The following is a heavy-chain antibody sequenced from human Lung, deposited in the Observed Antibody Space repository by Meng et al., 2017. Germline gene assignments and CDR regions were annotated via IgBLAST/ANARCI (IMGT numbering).Heavy chain of an antibody. CDR1: GFTLNTYA. Sequence: QVGLVGSGGGVAPPGGSLRLSCAASGFTLNTYAMHWVRQAPGKGLEWVSLMSFDGAQIYYSDSVRGRFTISRDNSKNTLYLQMNSLRAEDTAVYYCARDKPPNDVWGRGTLVTVSS. CDR2: MSFDGAQI. V-gene: IGHV3-30*01. CDR3: ARDKPPNDV. J-gene: IGHJ2*01.